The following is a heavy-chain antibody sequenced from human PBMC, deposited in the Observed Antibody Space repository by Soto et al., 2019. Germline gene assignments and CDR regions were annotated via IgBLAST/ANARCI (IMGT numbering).Heavy chain of an antibody. J-gene: IGHJ6*02. CDR3: TREGSAPYYYYVMDV. D-gene: IGHD3-10*01. CDR2: INTHNGNT. Sequence: ASVKVSCKASGYTFTTYGISWVRQAPGQGLEWMGWINTHNGNTNYAQNLQGRVIMTADTSTSTAYMELRSLRSDDTAVYYCTREGSAPYYYYVMDVWGQGTTVTVSS. V-gene: IGHV1-18*01. CDR1: GYTFTTYG.